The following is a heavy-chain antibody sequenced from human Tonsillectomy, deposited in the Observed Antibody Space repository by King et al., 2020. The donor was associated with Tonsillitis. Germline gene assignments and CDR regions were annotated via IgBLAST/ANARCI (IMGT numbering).Heavy chain of an antibody. V-gene: IGHV4-34*01. Sequence: VQLQQWGAGLLKPSETLSLTFAVYGGSFSTYYWSWIRQPPGKGLEWIGEINHSGSTHYNPSLKSVVTISVDTSKKQFSLKVGPVTAAATALYYCARGSLTIFGVAPHYWGQGTLVTVSS. D-gene: IGHD3-3*01. J-gene: IGHJ4*02. CDR2: INHSGST. CDR1: GGSFSTYY. CDR3: ARGSLTIFGVAPHY.